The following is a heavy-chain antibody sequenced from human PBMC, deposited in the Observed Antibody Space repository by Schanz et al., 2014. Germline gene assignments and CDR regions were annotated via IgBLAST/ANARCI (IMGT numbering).Heavy chain of an antibody. D-gene: IGHD3-9*01. CDR1: GFTFSSYA. Sequence: VQLVESGGGVVQPGRSLRLSCAAYGFTFSSYAMHWVRQAPGKGLEWVAVISYDGSNKYYADSVKGRFTISRDNSKNTLYLQMNSLRAEDTAVYYCAKQSDYEILTVTRNWGQGTLVTVSS. J-gene: IGHJ4*02. V-gene: IGHV3-30-3*01. CDR2: ISYDGSNK. CDR3: AKQSDYEILTVTRN.